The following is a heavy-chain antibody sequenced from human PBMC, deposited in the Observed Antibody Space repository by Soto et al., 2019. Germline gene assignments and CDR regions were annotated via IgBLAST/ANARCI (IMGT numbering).Heavy chain of an antibody. V-gene: IGHV4-38-2*01. CDR1: GFPVSYGYY. D-gene: IGHD3-10*01. Sequence: NPSETLSLTCGVSGFPVSYGYYWGWIRQPPGKGMEWLGSIYQSGKTYYNPSLKSRLTRSMDTSKNEFSVRLRSVTAADTAVYFGARLSCSSVSCYNDYWGPGVQVTVSS. J-gene: IGHJ4*02. CDR3: ARLSCSSVSCYNDY. CDR2: IYQSGKT.